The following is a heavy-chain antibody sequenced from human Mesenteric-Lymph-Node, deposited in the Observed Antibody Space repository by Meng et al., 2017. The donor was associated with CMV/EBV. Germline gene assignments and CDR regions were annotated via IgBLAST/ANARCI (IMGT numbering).Heavy chain of an antibody. CDR1: GYTFSRYA. CDR3: ARDQDGTTDGN. Sequence: SCKASGYTFSRYAINWVRQAPGQGLEWMGWISAHNGHTNYAQKFQGRLNMTTDTSTTTAYMDLRSLTADDTAVYYCARDQDGTTDGNWGQGTLVTVSS. V-gene: IGHV1-18*01. CDR2: ISAHNGHT. J-gene: IGHJ4*02. D-gene: IGHD1-7*01.